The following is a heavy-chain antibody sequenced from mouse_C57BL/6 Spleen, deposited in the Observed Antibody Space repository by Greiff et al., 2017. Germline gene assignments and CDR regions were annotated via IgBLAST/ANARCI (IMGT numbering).Heavy chain of an antibody. CDR2: IWGGGST. D-gene: IGHD4-1*01. J-gene: IGHJ4*01. CDR1: GFSLTSYG. Sequence: VKLVESGPGLVAPSQCLSITCTVSGFSLTSYGVDWVRQPPGKGLEWLGVIWGGGSTTYNSALMSRLSISEDNSKSQVFLKMNSLQTDDTAVYYCAKPGPPGWDGAMDYWGQGTSVTVSS. CDR3: AKPGPPGWDGAMDY. V-gene: IGHV2-9*01.